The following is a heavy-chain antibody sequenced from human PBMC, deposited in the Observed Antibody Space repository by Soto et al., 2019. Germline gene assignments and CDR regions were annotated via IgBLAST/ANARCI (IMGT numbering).Heavy chain of an antibody. CDR2: IYHSGST. CDR3: SRSYYDFWSGDPPYVMDF. Sequence: ESLSLRQTVAFHSNISGSVLGGIKKHPGQRLVWIGSIYHSGSTYYNPSLKSRVTISVDTSKNQFSLKLSSVTAADTAVYYCSRSYYDFWSGDPPYVMDFWVQGTTVIVSS. J-gene: IGHJ6*02. CDR1: FHSNISGSV. V-gene: IGHV4-38-2*02. D-gene: IGHD3-3*01.